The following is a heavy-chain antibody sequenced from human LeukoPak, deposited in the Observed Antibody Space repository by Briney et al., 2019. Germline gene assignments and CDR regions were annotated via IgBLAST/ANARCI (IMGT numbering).Heavy chain of an antibody. Sequence: SETLSLTCTVSGGSISSYCWSWIRQPAGKGLEWIGRIYTSGSTNYNPSLKSRVTMSVDTSKNQFSLKLSSVTAADTAVYYCARDPIYCSSTSCPSSDWGQGTLVTVSS. CDR3: ARDPIYCSSTSCPSSD. J-gene: IGHJ4*02. D-gene: IGHD2-2*01. CDR2: IYTSGST. CDR1: GGSISSYC. V-gene: IGHV4-4*07.